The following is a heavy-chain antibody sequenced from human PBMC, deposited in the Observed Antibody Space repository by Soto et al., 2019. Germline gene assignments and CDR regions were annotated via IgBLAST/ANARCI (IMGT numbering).Heavy chain of an antibody. CDR3: ARVAITGTKRHYYGLDV. Sequence: SVKVSCKASGGTFSSYAISWVRQAGGQGLEWMGGIIPIFGTANYAQKFQGRVTITADKSTSTAYMELSSLRSEDTAVYYCARVAITGTKRHYYGLDVGGQGTTVTV. V-gene: IGHV1-69*06. D-gene: IGHD1-7*01. J-gene: IGHJ6*02. CDR2: IIPIFGTA. CDR1: GGTFSSYA.